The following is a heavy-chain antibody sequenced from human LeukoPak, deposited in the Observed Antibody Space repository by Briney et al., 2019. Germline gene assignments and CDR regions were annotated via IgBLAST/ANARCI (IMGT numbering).Heavy chain of an antibody. CDR3: ARSTYYYGSGSYFYFDY. D-gene: IGHD3-10*01. V-gene: IGHV3-21*01. J-gene: IGHJ4*02. CDR1: GFPFDDFA. Sequence: GGSLRLSCEASGFPFDDFAMSWVRQAPGKGLEWVSSISSSSSYIYYADSVKGRFTISRDNAKNSLYLQMNSLRAEDTAVYYCARSTYYYGSGSYFYFDYWGQGTLVTVSS. CDR2: ISSSSSYI.